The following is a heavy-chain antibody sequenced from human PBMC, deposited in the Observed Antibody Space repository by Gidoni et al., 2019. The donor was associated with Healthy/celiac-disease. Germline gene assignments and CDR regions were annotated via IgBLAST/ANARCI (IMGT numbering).Heavy chain of an antibody. J-gene: IGHJ1*01. CDR2: IWYDGSNK. CDR1: GFTVRSYG. D-gene: IGHD6-19*01. V-gene: IGHV3-33*01. Sequence: QVQLVEAGGGVVQPGRSRRLSCAASGFTVRSYGMHWVRQAPGKGLEWVAVIWYDGSNKYYADSVKGRFTISRDNSKNTLYLQMNSLRAEDTAVYYCARSGTRIAVAGPTEYFQHWGQGTLVTVSS. CDR3: ARSGTRIAVAGPTEYFQH.